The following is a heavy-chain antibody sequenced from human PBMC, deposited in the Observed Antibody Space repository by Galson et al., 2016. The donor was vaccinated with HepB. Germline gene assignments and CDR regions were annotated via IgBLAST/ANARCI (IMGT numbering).Heavy chain of an antibody. D-gene: IGHD3-10*01. Sequence: LSLTCAVSGASIRSSYWWGWVRQPPGKGLEWIGEIYHSGSTNYNPSLKSRVTISVDKFKNQFSLKLTSVTAADTAVYYCAREKPGSGDFAYWGQGTLVTVSS. J-gene: IGHJ4*02. V-gene: IGHV4-4*02. CDR1: GASIRSSYW. CDR2: IYHSGST. CDR3: AREKPGSGDFAY.